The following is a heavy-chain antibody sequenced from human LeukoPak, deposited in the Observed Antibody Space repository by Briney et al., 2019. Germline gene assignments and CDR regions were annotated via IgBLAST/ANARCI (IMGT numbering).Heavy chain of an antibody. J-gene: IGHJ6*02. CDR3: ASAPSGVLRYFDWLSYGMDV. CDR2: IYSGGST. V-gene: IGHV3-66*01. CDR1: GFTVSSNY. Sequence: PGGSLRLSCAASGFTVSSNYMSRVRQAPGKGLEWVSVIYSGGSTYYADSVKGRFTISRDNSKNPLYLQMNSLRAEDTAVYYCASAPSGVLRYFDWLSYGMDVWGQGTTVTVSS. D-gene: IGHD3-9*01.